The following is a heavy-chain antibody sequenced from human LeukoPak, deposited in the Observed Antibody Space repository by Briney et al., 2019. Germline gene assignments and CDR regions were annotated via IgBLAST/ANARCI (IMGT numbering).Heavy chain of an antibody. Sequence: GSSVKVSCKASGGTFSSYDINWVRQATGQGLEWMGWMNPNSGNTGYAQKFQGRVTITRNTSISTAYMELSSLRSEDTAVYYCARGTPFDYWGQGTLVTVSS. V-gene: IGHV1-8*03. D-gene: IGHD2-15*01. J-gene: IGHJ4*02. CDR3: ARGTPFDY. CDR2: MNPNSGNT. CDR1: GGTFSSYD.